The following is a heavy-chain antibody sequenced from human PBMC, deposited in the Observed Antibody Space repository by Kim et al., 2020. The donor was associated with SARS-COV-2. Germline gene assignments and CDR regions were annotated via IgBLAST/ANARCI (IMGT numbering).Heavy chain of an antibody. Sequence: GGSMRLSCVTSGFTFSTYAMHWVRQVPGKGLEWVSVSASTGDTYYLNSVKGRFTISREDAKNSLFLQMNSLTPGDTAVYYCARGGGGEILTGYTRPYYYYGMDVWGQGTPVTVSS. CDR1: GFTFSTYA. D-gene: IGHD3-9*01. V-gene: IGHV3-13*01. CDR3: ARGGGGEILTGYTRPYYYYGMDV. J-gene: IGHJ6*02. CDR2: SASTGDT.